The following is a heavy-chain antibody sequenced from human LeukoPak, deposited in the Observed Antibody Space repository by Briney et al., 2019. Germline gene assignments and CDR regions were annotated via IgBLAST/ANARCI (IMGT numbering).Heavy chain of an antibody. CDR2: IFYSGST. D-gene: IGHD2-15*01. CDR3: ARDVAATFDY. CDR1: GGSISSHY. Sequence: SETLSLTCTVSGGSISSHYWTWVRQPPGKGLEWIGYIFYSGSTNYNPSLKNRVTISVDTSKNQFSLKLNSVTAADTAVYYCARDVAATFDYWGQGTLVTVSS. J-gene: IGHJ4*02. V-gene: IGHV4-59*11.